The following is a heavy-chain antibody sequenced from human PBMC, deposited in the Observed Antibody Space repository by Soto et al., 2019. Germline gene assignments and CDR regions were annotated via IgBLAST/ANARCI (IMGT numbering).Heavy chain of an antibody. CDR2: INAGNGNT. CDR1: GYTFTRYA. D-gene: IGHD3-10*01. CDR3: ANAMVRGVPYVMDV. J-gene: IGHJ6*04. Sequence: ASVKVSCKASGYTFTRYAMHWVRQAPGQRLEWIGWINAGNGNTKYSQKFQGRVTITRDTSASTAYMELSSLRSEDTAVYYCANAMVRGVPYVMDVWGKGTTVTVTS. V-gene: IGHV1-3*01.